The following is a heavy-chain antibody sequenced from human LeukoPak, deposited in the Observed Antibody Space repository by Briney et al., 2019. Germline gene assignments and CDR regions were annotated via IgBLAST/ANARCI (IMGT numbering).Heavy chain of an antibody. CDR2: IYYSGST. V-gene: IGHV4-61*01. CDR3: AREGRPVAGTPFDY. D-gene: IGHD6-19*01. Sequence: SETLSLTCTVSGGSVISGSYYWSWIRQPPGKGLEWIGYIYYSGSTSYNPSLKSRVNISVDTSKNQFSLKLSSVTAADTAVYYCAREGRPVAGTPFDYWDQGTLVTVSS. CDR1: GGSVISGSYY. J-gene: IGHJ4*02.